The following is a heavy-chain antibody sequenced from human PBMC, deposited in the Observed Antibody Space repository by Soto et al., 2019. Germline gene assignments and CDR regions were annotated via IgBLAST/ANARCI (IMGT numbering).Heavy chain of an antibody. V-gene: IGHV3-53*02. Sequence: EVQLVETGGGLIQPGGSLRLSCAASGFTVSSNYMSWVRQAPGKGLEWVSVIYSGGSTYYADSVKGRFTISRDNSKNTLYLQMNSLRAEDTALYYCARSNFSITYDYWGQGTLVTVSS. CDR1: GFTVSSNY. CDR3: ARSNFSITYDY. D-gene: IGHD3-10*01. J-gene: IGHJ4*02. CDR2: IYSGGST.